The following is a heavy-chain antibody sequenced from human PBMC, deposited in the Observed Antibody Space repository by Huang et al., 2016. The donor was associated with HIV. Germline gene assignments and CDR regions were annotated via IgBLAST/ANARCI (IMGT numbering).Heavy chain of an antibody. J-gene: IGHJ4*02. V-gene: IGHV1-2*02. CDR2: IKPKRGGT. CDR3: ARDWSFGSSTSPAD. Sequence: QVQLVQSGAEVKNPGASVRVSCKASGYTFTDSNIHWVGQAPGQGLEWMGGIKPKRGGTIYAQRFQGRIAMTRDTTISTVHMDLRRIQSDDTAVYFCARDWSFGSSTSPADWGQGTLVTVSS. CDR1: GYTFTDSN. D-gene: IGHD6-6*01.